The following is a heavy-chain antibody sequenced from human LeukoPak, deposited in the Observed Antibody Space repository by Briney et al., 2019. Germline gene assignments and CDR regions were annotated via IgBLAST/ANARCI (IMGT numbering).Heavy chain of an antibody. CDR3: AKDHAYGGNSHWYFDL. CDR1: GFSSSSCG. CDR2: ISYAGSNI. D-gene: IGHD4-23*01. J-gene: IGHJ2*01. V-gene: IGHV3-30*18. Sequence: GRSLRLSCAASGFSSSSCGMRWVRQAPGKGLEWVAVISYAGSNIYYADSVKGRLTISRDNSKNTVYLQMNSLRAEDTAVYYCAKDHAYGGNSHWYFDLWGRGTLVTVSS.